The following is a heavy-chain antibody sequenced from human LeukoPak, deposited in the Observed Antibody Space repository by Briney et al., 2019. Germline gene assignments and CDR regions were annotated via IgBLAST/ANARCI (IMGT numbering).Heavy chain of an antibody. CDR3: AREIQLWYNGAFDI. V-gene: IGHV5-51*01. J-gene: IGHJ3*02. Sequence: GESLQISCKGSGYCFTSYWIGWVRQLPGEGLEWMGIIYPGDSDTRYSPSFQGQVTISADKSISTAYLQWSSLKASDTAMYYCAREIQLWYNGAFDIWGQGTMVTVSS. D-gene: IGHD5-18*01. CDR1: GYCFTSYW. CDR2: IYPGDSDT.